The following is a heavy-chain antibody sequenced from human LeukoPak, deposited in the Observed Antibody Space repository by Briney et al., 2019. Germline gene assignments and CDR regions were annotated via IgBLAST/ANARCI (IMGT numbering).Heavy chain of an antibody. CDR3: ARTPSRRDGYNGDY. V-gene: IGHV3-30*04. CDR1: GFTFSSYA. D-gene: IGHD5-24*01. Sequence: PGGSLRLSCAASGFTFSSYAMHWVRQAPGKGLEWVAVISYDGSNKYYADSVKGRFTISRDNSKNTLYLQMDSLRAEDTAVYYCARTPSRRDGYNGDYWGQGTLVTVSS. CDR2: ISYDGSNK. J-gene: IGHJ4*02.